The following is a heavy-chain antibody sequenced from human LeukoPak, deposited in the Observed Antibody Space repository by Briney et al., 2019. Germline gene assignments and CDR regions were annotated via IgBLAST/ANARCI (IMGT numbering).Heavy chain of an antibody. D-gene: IGHD5-18*01. CDR1: GGSISSYY. V-gene: IGHV4-59*01. Sequence: SETLSLTCTVSGGSISSYYWSWIRQPPGKGLEWIGYTYYSGSTNYNPSLKSRVTISVDTSKNQFSLKLSSVTAADTAVYYCAREGYSYGVDYWGQGTLVTVSS. J-gene: IGHJ4*02. CDR2: TYYSGST. CDR3: AREGYSYGVDY.